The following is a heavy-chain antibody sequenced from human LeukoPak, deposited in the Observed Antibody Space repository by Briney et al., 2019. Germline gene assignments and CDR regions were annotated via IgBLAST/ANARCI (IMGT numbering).Heavy chain of an antibody. J-gene: IGHJ4*02. CDR1: GFTLGIYW. CDR2: IKKDGSEK. CDR3: ARHLSGITGYTYGRGIDY. D-gene: IGHD5-18*01. V-gene: IGHV3-7*03. Sequence: GGSLRLSCAASGFTLGIYWMSWVRQPPGRGRGWGVNIKKDGSEKYYVDSVKGRFTISRDNAKTSLYLQMNSLRAEDTAVYYCARHLSGITGYTYGRGIDYWGQGTLVTVSS.